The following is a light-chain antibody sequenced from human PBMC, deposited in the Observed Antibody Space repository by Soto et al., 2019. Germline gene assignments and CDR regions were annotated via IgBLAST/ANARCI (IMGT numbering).Light chain of an antibody. Sequence: DIQMSQSPSSLSASVGDRVTITCRSSQSITNYLNWYQQKPGKAPKFLIYGASTLQSGVPSRFTGSGSGTDFTLTVNSLQAEDFATYYCQQSYTSPTTFGQGTRLEIK. J-gene: IGKJ5*01. CDR2: GAS. CDR1: QSITNY. CDR3: QQSYTSPTT. V-gene: IGKV1-39*01.